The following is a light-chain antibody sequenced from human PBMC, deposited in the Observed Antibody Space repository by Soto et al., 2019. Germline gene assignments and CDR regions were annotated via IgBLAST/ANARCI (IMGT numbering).Light chain of an antibody. Sequence: QSVLTQPPSVSGAPGQRVTISCTGSSSNIGAGHVVHWYQQFPGRAPNLLIYGSSNRPSGVPDRFSGSKSGTSASLAITGLQAEDEADYYSQSYDNGLSAPVFGGGTKVTVL. V-gene: IGLV1-40*01. J-gene: IGLJ2*01. CDR2: GSS. CDR3: QSYDNGLSAPV. CDR1: SSNIGAGHV.